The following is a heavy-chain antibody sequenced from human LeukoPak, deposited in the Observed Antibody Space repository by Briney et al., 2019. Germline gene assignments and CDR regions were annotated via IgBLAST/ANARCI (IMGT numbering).Heavy chain of an antibody. CDR3: ARDAIAAAGSFDY. J-gene: IGHJ4*02. CDR1: GYTFTSYY. V-gene: IGHV1-46*01. CDR2: INPSGGNT. Sequence: ASVKVSCKASGYTFTSYYMHWVRQAPGQGLEWMGLINPSGGNTRYAQKFQGRVTTTRDTSTTTVYMELSSLRSEDTAVYYCARDAIAAAGSFDYWGQGTLVIVSS. D-gene: IGHD6-13*01.